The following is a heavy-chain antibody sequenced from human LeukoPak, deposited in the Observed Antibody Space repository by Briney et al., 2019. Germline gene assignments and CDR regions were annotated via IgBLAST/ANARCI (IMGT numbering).Heavy chain of an antibody. CDR2: MNPNSGNT. D-gene: IGHD2-2*01. V-gene: IGHV1-8*01. CDR3: ARESGVPAAITEYYYYYYMDV. J-gene: IGHJ6*03. CDR1: GYTFTSYD. Sequence: ASVKVYCKASGYTFTSYDINWVRQATGQGLEWMGWMNPNSGNTGYAQKFQGRVTMTRNTSISTAYMELSSLRSEDTAVYYCARESGVPAAITEYYYYYYMDVWGKGTTVTVSS.